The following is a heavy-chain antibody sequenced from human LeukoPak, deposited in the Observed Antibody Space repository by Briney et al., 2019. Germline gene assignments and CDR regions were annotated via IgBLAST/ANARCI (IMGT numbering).Heavy chain of an antibody. J-gene: IGHJ4*02. D-gene: IGHD2-15*01. CDR3: AKGCRSGGSCFYTDY. V-gene: IGHV3-30*19. CDR1: GFTFSNYG. Sequence: GRSLRLSCAASGFTFSNYGMHWVRQAPGKGLEWVAIISNDGSRKYYADSAKGRFTISRENSNNTLYLQMNSLTSDDTAVYYCAKGCRSGGSCFYTDYWGQGTLVTVSS. CDR2: ISNDGSRK.